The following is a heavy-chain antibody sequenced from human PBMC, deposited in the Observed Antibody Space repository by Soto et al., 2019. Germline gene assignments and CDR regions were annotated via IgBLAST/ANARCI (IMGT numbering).Heavy chain of an antibody. Sequence: PSETLSLTCTVSGGSISSYYWSWIRQPPGKGLEWIGYIYYSGSTNYNPSLKSRVTISVDTSKNQFSLKLSSVTAADTVVYYCARGHLRGYSYGWWFDPWGQGTLVTVSS. CDR1: GGSISSYY. CDR2: IYYSGST. CDR3: ARGHLRGYSYGWWFDP. V-gene: IGHV4-59*01. D-gene: IGHD5-18*01. J-gene: IGHJ5*02.